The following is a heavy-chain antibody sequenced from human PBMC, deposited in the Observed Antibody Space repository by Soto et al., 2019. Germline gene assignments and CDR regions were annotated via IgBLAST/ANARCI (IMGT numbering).Heavy chain of an antibody. V-gene: IGHV1-8*01. Sequence: VSVNLSCKASGYRFTSYDINWVRQAKGQGLEWMGWMNPNSGNTGYAQKFQGRVTMTRNTSISTAYMELSSLRSEDTAVYYCARGWYCISTSCYYYGMDAWGQGTTVTVSS. D-gene: IGHD2-2*01. J-gene: IGHJ6*02. CDR3: ARGWYCISTSCYYYGMDA. CDR2: MNPNSGNT. CDR1: GYRFTSYD.